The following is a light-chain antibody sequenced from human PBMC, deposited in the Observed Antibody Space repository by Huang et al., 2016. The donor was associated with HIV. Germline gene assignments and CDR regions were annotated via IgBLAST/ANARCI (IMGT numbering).Light chain of an antibody. CDR1: PIFLYSLSKKNY. CDR2: WAT. CDR3: LQYYSVPQT. J-gene: IGKJ1*01. V-gene: IGKV4-1*01. Sequence: DIVMTQSPDSLAVSPGEGATINCKSSPIFLYSLSKKNYLAWFQQKPGRPPKLLISWATTRESGVPDRFSGSGSGTDFTLTINNLQAEDVAVYFCLQYYSVPQTFGHGTKVEI.